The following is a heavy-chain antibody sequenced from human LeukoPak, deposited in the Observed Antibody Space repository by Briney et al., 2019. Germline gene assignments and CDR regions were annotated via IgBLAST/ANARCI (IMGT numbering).Heavy chain of an antibody. CDR2: ITRGGGT. D-gene: IGHD3-3*01. CDR3: VRGITTPDC. CDR1: GFTFGDYA. V-gene: IGHV3-23*01. J-gene: IGHJ4*02. Sequence: GGSLRLSCTASGFTFGDYAMSWFRQAPGKGLEWVSGITRGGGTYYADSVKGRFTISRDNSKNTLYLQMSSLRAEDTAVYYCVRGITTPDCWGQGTLVTVSS.